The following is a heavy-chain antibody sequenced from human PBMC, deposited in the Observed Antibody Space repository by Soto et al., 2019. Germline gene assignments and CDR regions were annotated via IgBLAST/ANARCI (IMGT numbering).Heavy chain of an antibody. CDR2: IKSNTDGGTT. J-gene: IGHJ4*02. CDR1: GFTFANAW. Sequence: GGSLRLSCAASGFTFANAWINWVRQAPGKGLEWVGRIKSNTDGGTTDFAEPVNGRFALSRDDSNNMAYLQMNSLKIEDTAFFFFTTDTYRTIVTVRFDYWGQGTLVTVSS. V-gene: IGHV3-15*07. D-gene: IGHD2-2*01. CDR3: TTDTYRTIVTVRFDY.